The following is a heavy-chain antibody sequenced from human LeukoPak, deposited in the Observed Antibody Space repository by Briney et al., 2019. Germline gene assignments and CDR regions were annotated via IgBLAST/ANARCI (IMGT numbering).Heavy chain of an antibody. CDR3: ATVGMYCSSTSCYRPVYYYGMDV. CDR2: IYYSGST. V-gene: IGHV4-30-4*01. Sequence: SETLSLTCTVSGGSISSGDYYWSWIRQPPGKGLEWIGYIYYSGSTYYNPSLKSRVTISVDTSKNQFSLKLSSVTAADTAVYYCATVGMYCSSTSCYRPVYYYGMDVWGQGTTVTVSS. J-gene: IGHJ6*02. D-gene: IGHD2-2*02. CDR1: GGSISSGDYY.